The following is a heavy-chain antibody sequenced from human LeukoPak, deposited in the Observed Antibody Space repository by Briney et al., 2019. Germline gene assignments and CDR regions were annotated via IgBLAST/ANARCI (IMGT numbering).Heavy chain of an antibody. D-gene: IGHD6-6*01. Sequence: PGGSLSLSCAASGFTFSSYSMNWVRQAPGKGLEWVSSISSSSSYIYYADSVKGRFTISRDNAKNSLYLQMNSLRAEDTAVYYCARDYSSSSRAGWFDPWGQGTLVTVSS. CDR1: GFTFSSYS. J-gene: IGHJ5*02. CDR3: ARDYSSSSRAGWFDP. CDR2: ISSSSSYI. V-gene: IGHV3-21*01.